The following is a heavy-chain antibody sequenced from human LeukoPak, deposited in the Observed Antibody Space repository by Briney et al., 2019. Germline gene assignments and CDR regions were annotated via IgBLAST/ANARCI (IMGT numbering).Heavy chain of an antibody. CDR1: GFTFSSYG. J-gene: IGHJ4*02. V-gene: IGHV3-48*01. CDR2: ISSSSSTI. D-gene: IGHD3-10*01. Sequence: HPGGSLRLSCAASGFTFSSYGMNWVRQAPGKGLEWVSSISSSSSTIYYADSVKGRFTISRDNSKNTLYLQMNSLRAEDTAVYYCATPRGGVGFTMVRGVIGPRFDYWGQGTLVTVSS. CDR3: ATPRGGVGFTMVRGVIGPRFDY.